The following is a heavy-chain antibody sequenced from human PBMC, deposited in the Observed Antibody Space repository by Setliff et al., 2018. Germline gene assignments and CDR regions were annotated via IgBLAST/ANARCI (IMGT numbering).Heavy chain of an antibody. Sequence: SLKISCAASGFTFRSYWMSWVRQAPGKGLEWVANIKKDGSIKYYPDSVRGRFTISRDNAENSLTLQMNSLRVEDTAVYYCSRDLQGSGDYVVDYWGQGTLVTVSS. D-gene: IGHD4-17*01. CDR2: IKKDGSIK. V-gene: IGHV3-7*01. CDR1: GFTFRSYW. CDR3: SRDLQGSGDYVVDY. J-gene: IGHJ4*02.